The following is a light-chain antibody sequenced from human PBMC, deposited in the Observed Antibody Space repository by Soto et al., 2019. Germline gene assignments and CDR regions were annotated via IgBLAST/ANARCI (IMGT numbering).Light chain of an antibody. J-gene: IGKJ4*01. CDR3: QQHISWPLT. CDR2: KAS. Sequence: DIQMTQSPFTLSASVGDRVTITCRASQSISSWLAWYQQKPGKAPKLLIYKASTLESGVPSNFSGSGSGTEFTLTISNLEPEDFAVYYCQQHISWPLTFGGGTKVDIK. CDR1: QSISSW. V-gene: IGKV1-5*03.